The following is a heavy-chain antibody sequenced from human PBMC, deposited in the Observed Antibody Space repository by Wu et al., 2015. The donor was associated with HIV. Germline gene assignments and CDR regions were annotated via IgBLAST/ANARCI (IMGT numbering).Heavy chain of an antibody. J-gene: IGHJ4*02. CDR3: ARQRGGSGNYYNAFDY. V-gene: IGHV1-69*05. CDR1: GGTLTDYS. CDR2: IIPISATP. Sequence: QVQLVQSGAEVKKPGSSVKVSCRASGGTLTDYSFTWVRQAPGQGLEWMGGIIPISATPNYAQKFQGRATITLDESTSTAYMELSSLTSEDTAVYYCARQRGGSGNYYNAFDYWGQGTLVTVSA. D-gene: IGHD3-10*01.